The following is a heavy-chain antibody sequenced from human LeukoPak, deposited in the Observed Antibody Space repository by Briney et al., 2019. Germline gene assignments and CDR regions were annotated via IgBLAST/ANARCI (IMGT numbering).Heavy chain of an antibody. Sequence: SETLSLTCTVSGGSISSYHWTWIRQPPGKGLEWMGYVYYSGSTNYNPSLKSRVTISVDKSKNQFSLKLSSVTAADTAVYYCARGPDYGDYEYFQHWGQGTLVTVSS. CDR1: GGSISSYH. J-gene: IGHJ1*01. D-gene: IGHD4-17*01. CDR3: ARGPDYGDYEYFQH. CDR2: VYYSGST. V-gene: IGHV4-59*12.